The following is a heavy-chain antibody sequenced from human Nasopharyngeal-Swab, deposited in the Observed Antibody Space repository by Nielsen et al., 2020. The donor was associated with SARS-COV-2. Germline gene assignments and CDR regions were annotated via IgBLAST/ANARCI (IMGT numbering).Heavy chain of an antibody. D-gene: IGHD3-10*01. CDR1: GYTFTSYG. V-gene: IGHV1-69*13. CDR3: ARSLWFGELPHYYYYGMDV. J-gene: IGHJ6*02. Sequence: SLKVSCKASGYTFTSYGISWARHAPGQGLEWMGAFIPILGTAKYTQKFQGRIKITADESSSTAYMELTSLRSEDSAVYFCARSLWFGELPHYYYYGMDVWGQGTTVTVSS. CDR2: FIPILGTA.